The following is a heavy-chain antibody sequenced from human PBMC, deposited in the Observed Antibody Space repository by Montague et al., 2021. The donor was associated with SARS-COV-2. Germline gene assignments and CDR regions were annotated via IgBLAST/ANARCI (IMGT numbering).Heavy chain of an antibody. J-gene: IGHJ3*02. V-gene: IGHV3-48*03. D-gene: IGHD3-16*02. CDR1: GFTFSNYD. CDR2: ISTSAYTT. Sequence: SLRLSCAASGFTFSNYDMNWVRQAPGKGPEWISYISTSAYTTSYAGSVKGRFTISRDNGKNSLYLQMGSLGVEDTAVYYCTRDYRSIVGDGLDIWGQGTKVTVSS. CDR3: TRDYRSIVGDGLDI.